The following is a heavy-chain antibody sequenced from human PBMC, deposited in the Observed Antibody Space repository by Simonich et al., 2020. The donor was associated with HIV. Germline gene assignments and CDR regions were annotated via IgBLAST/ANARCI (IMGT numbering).Heavy chain of an antibody. V-gene: IGHV4-34*01. D-gene: IGHD1-7*01. CDR2: INHGGRT. CDR1: GGSFSGYY. CDR3: ARSPSENWDYYFDY. J-gene: IGHJ4*02. Sequence: QVQLHQWGAGLLKSSETLSLTCAVYGGSFSGYYWNGIRHAPEKGLEWIAEINHGGRTNYNPSLKSRVTILLDTSKNRFSLKLASVTATDTALYYCARSPSENWDYYFDYWSQGTLVTVSS.